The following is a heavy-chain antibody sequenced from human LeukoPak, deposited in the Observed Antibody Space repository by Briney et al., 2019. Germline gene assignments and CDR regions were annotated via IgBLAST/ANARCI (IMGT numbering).Heavy chain of an antibody. Sequence: ASVKVSCKASGYTFTSYDINWVRQATGQGLEWMGWMNPNSGNTGYAQKFQGRVTITRNTSISTAYVELSSLRSEDTAVYYCARGRGFWSANAFDIWGQGTMVTVSS. CDR1: GYTFTSYD. D-gene: IGHD3-3*01. CDR3: ARGRGFWSANAFDI. J-gene: IGHJ3*02. CDR2: MNPNSGNT. V-gene: IGHV1-8*03.